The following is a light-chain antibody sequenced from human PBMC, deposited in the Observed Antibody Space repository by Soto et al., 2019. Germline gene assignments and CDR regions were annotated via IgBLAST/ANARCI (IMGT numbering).Light chain of an antibody. CDR1: QPNNKW. CDR3: QEYNSDGPYT. Sequence: DIQLTQSPSTLAASVGDRVTMTCRASQPNNKWLAWYQQKPGKAPDLLISDASTLESGVPSRFRGSGSGTEFTLIISSLQTEDVATYYCQEYNSDGPYTFGQGTKLEIK. CDR2: DAS. V-gene: IGKV1-5*01. J-gene: IGKJ2*01.